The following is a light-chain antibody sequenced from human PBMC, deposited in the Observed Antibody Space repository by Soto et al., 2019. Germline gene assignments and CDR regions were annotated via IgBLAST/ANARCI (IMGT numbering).Light chain of an antibody. CDR1: QSVSKY. Sequence: EIVLTQSPATLSLSPGERATLSCRASQSVSKYLAWYQQKPGQAPRLLIHDASNRATGIPARFSGIGSGTDFTRTIRSLEPEEFVVDYLPQRSNWPQITFGGVTKVEIK. CDR2: DAS. CDR3: PQRSNWPQIT. J-gene: IGKJ4*01. V-gene: IGKV3-11*01.